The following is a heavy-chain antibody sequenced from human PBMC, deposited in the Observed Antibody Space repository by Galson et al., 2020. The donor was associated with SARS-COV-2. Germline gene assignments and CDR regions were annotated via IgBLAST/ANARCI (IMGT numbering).Heavy chain of an antibody. CDR1: GGSISSGSYY. Sequence: SETLSLTCTVSGGSISSGSYYWSWIRQPAGKGLEWIGRIYTSGSTNYNPSLKSRVTISVDTSKNQFSLKLSSVTAADTAVYYCAREGFVGGYDILNPYYYYYGMDVWGQGTTVTVSS. CDR2: IYTSGST. J-gene: IGHJ6*02. D-gene: IGHD3-9*01. V-gene: IGHV4-61*02. CDR3: AREGFVGGYDILNPYYYYYGMDV.